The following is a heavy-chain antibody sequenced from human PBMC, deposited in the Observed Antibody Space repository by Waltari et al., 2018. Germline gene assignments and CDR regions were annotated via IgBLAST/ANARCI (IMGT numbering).Heavy chain of an antibody. CDR2: IKHDGTES. J-gene: IGHJ4*02. CDR1: GFNFNNYW. V-gene: IGHV3-7*01. Sequence: EVQLVESGGGLVQPGGSLRLSCAGSGFNFNNYWMDWVRQAPGKGLGWVDNIKHDGTESHYVGSVKGRFTVSRDNAHNLLYLQMDSLRVEDTAVYYCSVSLNSWGQGTLVTVSS. CDR3: SVSLNS.